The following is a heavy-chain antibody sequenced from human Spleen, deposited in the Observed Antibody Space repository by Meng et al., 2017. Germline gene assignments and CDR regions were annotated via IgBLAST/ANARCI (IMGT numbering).Heavy chain of an antibody. CDR2: INVDGTSP. CDR1: GFTFSSYW. CDR3: ARGGSSYWFDF. V-gene: IGHV3-74*01. D-gene: IGHD2-15*01. Sequence: EVQLVQSGGCSVQPGGSLILSCAASGFTFSSYWMHWVRQDPGKGLVWVSRINVDGTSPRYADSVTGRFTISRDNAKNTLFLQMNSLRAEDTGIYYCARGGSSYWFDFWGQGTLVTVSS. J-gene: IGHJ4*02.